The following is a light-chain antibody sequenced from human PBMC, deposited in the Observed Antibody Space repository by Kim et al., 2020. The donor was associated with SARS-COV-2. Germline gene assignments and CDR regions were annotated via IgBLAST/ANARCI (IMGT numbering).Light chain of an antibody. Sequence: EIVMTQSPATLSVSPGERVNLSCRASQNVAINLAWYQQKPGQAPRLLINGASTRATGIPDRFSGSGSGTDFTLTISSLQSEDFAVYYCQQYKSWPPTTFGQGTRLEIK. CDR3: QQYKSWPPTT. V-gene: IGKV3D-15*01. CDR2: GAS. J-gene: IGKJ5*01. CDR1: QNVAIN.